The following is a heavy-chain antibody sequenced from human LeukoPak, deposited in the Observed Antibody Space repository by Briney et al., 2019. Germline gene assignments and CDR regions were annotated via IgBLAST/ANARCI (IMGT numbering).Heavy chain of an antibody. Sequence: SVKVSCKASGGTFSSYAISWVRQAPGQGLEWMGGIIPIFYTANYAHKFQGRVTITADESTSTAYMELSSLRSEDTAVYYCASSNLGERYCSSTSCYHYYYYMDVWGKGTTVTVSS. CDR2: IIPIFYTA. CDR1: GGTFSSYA. CDR3: ASSNLGERYCSSTSCYHYYYYMDV. V-gene: IGHV1-69*01. J-gene: IGHJ6*03. D-gene: IGHD2-2*01.